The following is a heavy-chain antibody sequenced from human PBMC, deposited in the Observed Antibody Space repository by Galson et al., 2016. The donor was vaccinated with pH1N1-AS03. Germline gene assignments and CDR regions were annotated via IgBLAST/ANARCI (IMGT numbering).Heavy chain of an antibody. V-gene: IGHV1-69*10. D-gene: IGHD5-18*01. CDR2: IILMLGTA. J-gene: IGHJ4*02. CDR3: ARWSPQTAMET. Sequence: SVKVSCKASGGTFNNYAIGWVRQAPGQGLEWMGGIILMLGTANYAQKFQGRVTITADTSANTTYLELNSLRSEDTATYYCARWSPQTAMETWGQGTLVTVSA. CDR1: GGTFNNYA.